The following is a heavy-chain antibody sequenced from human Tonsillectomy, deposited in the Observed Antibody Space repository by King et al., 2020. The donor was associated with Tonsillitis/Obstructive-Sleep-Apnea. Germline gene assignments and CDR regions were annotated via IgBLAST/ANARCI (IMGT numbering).Heavy chain of an antibody. CDR2: ISYDGSNK. D-gene: IGHD2-2*02. Sequence: QVQLVESGGGVVQPGRSLRLSCAASGFTFRSYAMHWVRQAPGKGLEWVAVISYDGSNKYYADSVKGRFTISRDNSKNTLYLQMNSLRAEDTAVYYCARDLGYCSGMSCYRGGFDYWGQGTLVTVSS. J-gene: IGHJ4*02. V-gene: IGHV3-30*04. CDR1: GFTFRSYA. CDR3: ARDLGYCSGMSCYRGGFDY.